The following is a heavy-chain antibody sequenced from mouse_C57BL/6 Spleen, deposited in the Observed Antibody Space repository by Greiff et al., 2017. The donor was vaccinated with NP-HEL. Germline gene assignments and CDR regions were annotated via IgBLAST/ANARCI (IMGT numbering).Heavy chain of an antibody. CDR1: GYTFTDYY. J-gene: IGHJ4*01. CDR3: ASGLWLRKRYAMDY. CDR2: INPNNGGT. V-gene: IGHV1-26*01. Sequence: EVQLQQSGPELVKPGASVKISCKASGYTFTDYYMNWVKQSHGKSLEWIGDINPNNGGTSYNQKFKGKATLTVDKSSSTAYMELRSLTSEDSAVYYWASGLWLRKRYAMDYWGQGTSVTVSS. D-gene: IGHD2-2*01.